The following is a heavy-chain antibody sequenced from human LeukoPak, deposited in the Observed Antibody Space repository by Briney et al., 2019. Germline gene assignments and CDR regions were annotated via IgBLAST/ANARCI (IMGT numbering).Heavy chain of an antibody. Sequence: ASVKVSCKASGYTFTGYYMHWVRQAPGQGLEWMGWINPNSGGTNYAQKFQGWVTMTRDTSISTAYMELSRLRSDDTAVYYCARDGYSSSPLLTGMDVWGQGTTVTVSS. D-gene: IGHD6-13*01. J-gene: IGHJ6*02. CDR2: INPNSGGT. CDR3: ARDGYSSSPLLTGMDV. V-gene: IGHV1-2*04. CDR1: GYTFTGYY.